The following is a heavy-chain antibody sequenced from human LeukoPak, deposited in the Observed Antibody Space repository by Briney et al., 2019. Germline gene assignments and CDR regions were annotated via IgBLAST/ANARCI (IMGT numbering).Heavy chain of an antibody. CDR1: GIFFSNFW. Sequence: PGGSLRLSCAASGIFFSNFWMSWVRQAPGRGLEWVAHIKEDGSEKYHADSVKGRFTISRDNAKNSLYLQMDSLRPEDTAVYYCARIPRTVTVVWGQGTLVTVSS. V-gene: IGHV3-7*05. D-gene: IGHD3-22*01. J-gene: IGHJ4*02. CDR2: IKEDGSEK. CDR3: ARIPRTVTVV.